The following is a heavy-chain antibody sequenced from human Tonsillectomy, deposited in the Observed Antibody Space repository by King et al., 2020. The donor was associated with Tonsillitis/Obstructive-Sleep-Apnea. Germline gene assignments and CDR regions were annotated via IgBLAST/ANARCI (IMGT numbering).Heavy chain of an antibody. V-gene: IGHV3-9*01. CDR2: ITWNSGGI. D-gene: IGHD3-22*01. CDR1: GFTFDDYA. Sequence: VQLVESGGGLVQPGRSLRLSCAASGFTFDDYAMQWVRQAPGKGLEWVSGITWNSGGIGYADSVKGRFTISRDNAKNSLYLQMNSLRAVDTALYYCTTLIDRSGYYDAFDIWGQGTMVTVSS. CDR3: TTLIDRSGYYDAFDI. J-gene: IGHJ3*02.